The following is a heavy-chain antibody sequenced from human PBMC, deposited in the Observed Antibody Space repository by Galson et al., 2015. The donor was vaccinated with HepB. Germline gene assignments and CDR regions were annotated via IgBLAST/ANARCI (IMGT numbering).Heavy chain of an antibody. CDR3: AREVTDYVWGSYRYNAEYFQH. Sequence: SLRLSCAASGFTFSSYWMHWVRQAPGKGLVWVSRINSDGSSTSYADSVKGRFTISRDNAKNTLYLQMNSLRAEDAAVYYCAREVTDYVWGSYRYNAEYFQHWGQGTLVTVSS. CDR1: GFTFSSYW. J-gene: IGHJ1*01. CDR2: INSDGSST. V-gene: IGHV3-74*01. D-gene: IGHD3-16*02.